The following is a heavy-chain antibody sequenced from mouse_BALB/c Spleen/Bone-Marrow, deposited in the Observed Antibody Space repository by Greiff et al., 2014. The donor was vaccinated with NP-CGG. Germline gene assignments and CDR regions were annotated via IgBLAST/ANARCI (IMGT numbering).Heavy chain of an antibody. CDR2: IDPYYGGT. CDR1: GYSFTDSN. D-gene: IGHD1-1*01. Sequence: VQLKESGPELEKPGASVKISCKASGYSFTDSNMNWVKQSNGKNLEWIGNIDPYYGGTSYSQKFKGKATLTVDKSSSTAYMQLRRLTFEAADVDFCANKGYGISSFDYWGQGTTLTVSS. CDR3: ANKGYGISSFDY. J-gene: IGHJ2*01. V-gene: IGHV1-39*01.